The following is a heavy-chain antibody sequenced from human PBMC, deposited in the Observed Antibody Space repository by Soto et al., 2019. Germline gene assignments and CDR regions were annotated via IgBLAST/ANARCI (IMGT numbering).Heavy chain of an antibody. CDR1: GYSFTSYW. D-gene: IGHD3-22*01. CDR3: ARGVRVITRHYYYGMDV. CDR2: IYPGDSDT. J-gene: IGHJ6*02. V-gene: IGHV5-51*01. Sequence: GESLKISCKGSGYSFTSYWIGWVRQMPGKVLEWMGIIYPGDSDTRHSPSFQGQVTISADKSISTAYLQWSSLKASDTAMYYCARGVRVITRHYYYGMDVWGQGTTVTVSS.